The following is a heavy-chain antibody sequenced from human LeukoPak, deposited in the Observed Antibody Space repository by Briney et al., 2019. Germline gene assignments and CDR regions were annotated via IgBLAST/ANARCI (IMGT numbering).Heavy chain of an antibody. J-gene: IGHJ2*01. V-gene: IGHV3-53*01. CDR2: IYPSGNI. D-gene: IGHD3-3*01. Sequence: PGGSLRLPCAASGFTFSNSYMSWVRQAPGKGLEWVSLIYPSGNIYYADSVKGRFTISRDNSKNTLFLHMNSLRAEDTAVYYCARPWTIFGERYFDLWGRGTLVTVSS. CDR1: GFTFSNSY. CDR3: ARPWTIFGERYFDL.